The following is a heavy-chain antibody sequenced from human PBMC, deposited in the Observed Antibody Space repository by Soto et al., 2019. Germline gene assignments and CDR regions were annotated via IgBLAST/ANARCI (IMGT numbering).Heavy chain of an antibody. CDR1: GGTFSSYA. D-gene: IGHD2-15*01. V-gene: IGHV1-69*01. CDR2: IIPIFGTA. Sequence: QVQLVQSGAEVKKPGSSVKVSCKASGGTFSSYAISWVRQAPGQGLEWMGGIIPIFGTANYAQKFQGRVTITADESTGTAYMGVGSLRFGGPAVYFWAGGGGAGIVVVGSFDYWGQGTLVTVSS. J-gene: IGHJ4*02. CDR3: AGGGGAGIVVVGSFDY.